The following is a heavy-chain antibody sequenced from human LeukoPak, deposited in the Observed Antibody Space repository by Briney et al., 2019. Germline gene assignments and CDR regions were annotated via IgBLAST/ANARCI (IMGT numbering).Heavy chain of an antibody. Sequence: SETLSLTCTVSGGSVRSGSYYWSWIRQPPGKGLEWIGYIYYSGSANYNPSLKSRITISVDTSKNQFSLELTSVTAADTAVYYCARNRNSAWFSVYFDLWGRGTLVTVSS. D-gene: IGHD6-19*01. CDR1: GGSVRSGSYY. V-gene: IGHV4-61*01. J-gene: IGHJ2*01. CDR2: IYYSGSA. CDR3: ARNRNSAWFSVYFDL.